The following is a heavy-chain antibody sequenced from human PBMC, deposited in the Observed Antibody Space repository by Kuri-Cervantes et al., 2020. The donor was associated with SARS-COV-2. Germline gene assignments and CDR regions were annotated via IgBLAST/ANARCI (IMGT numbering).Heavy chain of an antibody. CDR2: INHSGGT. CDR3: ARGRIGVVPSPILGLGPHYYYYHMDI. CDR1: GASLNTYS. V-gene: IGHV4-34*01. J-gene: IGHJ6*02. Sequence: SETLSLTCAVFGASLNTYSWSWIRQPPGKGLEWIGEINHSGGTKYKPSLKGRVSISVDASKNQISLKLTSVTAADAAVYYCARGRIGVVPSPILGLGPHYYYYHMDIWGQGTTVTVSS. D-gene: IGHD2-2*01.